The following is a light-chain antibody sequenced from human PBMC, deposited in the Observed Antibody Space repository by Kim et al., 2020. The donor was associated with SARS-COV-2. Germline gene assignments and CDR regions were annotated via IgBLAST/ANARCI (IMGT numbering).Light chain of an antibody. Sequence: IQLTQSPTFLSASVGDRVTITCRASQGISNYLAWYQERPGKAPNLLVYATSTLQSGVPSRFSGSGSGTEYILTISSLQPEDFATYYCQQVKSYPLTFGGGTKVDIK. CDR1: QGISNY. CDR3: QQVKSYPLT. J-gene: IGKJ4*01. CDR2: ATS. V-gene: IGKV1-9*01.